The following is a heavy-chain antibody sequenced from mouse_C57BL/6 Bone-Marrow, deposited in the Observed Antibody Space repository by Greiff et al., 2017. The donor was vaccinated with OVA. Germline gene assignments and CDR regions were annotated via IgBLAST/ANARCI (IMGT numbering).Heavy chain of an antibody. CDR1: GFTFSDYG. Sequence: EVKLMESGGGLVKPGGSLKLSCAASGFTFSDYGMYWVRQAPEKGLEWVAYISSGSSTIYYADTVKGRFTISRDNAKNTLFLQMTSLRSADTDMYYWAGQTIYYDYDRGYFDVWGTGTTVTVSS. J-gene: IGHJ1*03. V-gene: IGHV5-17*01. D-gene: IGHD2-4*01. CDR3: AGQTIYYDYDRGYFDV. CDR2: ISSGSSTI.